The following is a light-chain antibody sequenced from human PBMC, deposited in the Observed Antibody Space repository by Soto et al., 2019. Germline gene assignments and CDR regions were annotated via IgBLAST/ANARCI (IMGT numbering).Light chain of an antibody. V-gene: IGLV2-14*01. CDR2: EVS. CDR3: SSYTTSSPYV. J-gene: IGLJ1*01. CDR1: SSDVGGYNY. Sequence: QSALTQPASVSGSPGQSITISCTGTSSDVGGYNYVSWYQQHPGKAPKLMIYEVSNRPSGVSNRFSGSKSGNTASLTISGLQVDDEADYFCSSYTTSSPYVFGAGTKLTVL.